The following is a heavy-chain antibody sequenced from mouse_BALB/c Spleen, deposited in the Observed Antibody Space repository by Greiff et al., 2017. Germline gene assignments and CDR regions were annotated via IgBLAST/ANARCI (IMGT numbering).Heavy chain of an antibody. Sequence: EVKLMESGPGLVKPSQSLSLTCTVTGYSITSDYAWNWIRQFPGNKLEWMGYISYSGSTSYNPSLKSRISITRDTSKNQFFLQLNSVTTEDTATYYCAREEDYGYLFAYWGQGTLVTVSA. J-gene: IGHJ3*01. CDR1: GYSITSDYA. V-gene: IGHV3-2*02. CDR2: ISYSGST. D-gene: IGHD2-2*01. CDR3: AREEDYGYLFAY.